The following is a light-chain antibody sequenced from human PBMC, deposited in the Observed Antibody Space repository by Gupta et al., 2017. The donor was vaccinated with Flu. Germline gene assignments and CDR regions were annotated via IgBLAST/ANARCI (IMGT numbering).Light chain of an antibody. J-gene: IGLJ3*02. CDR1: SSDVGRYNY. V-gene: IGLV2-14*01. Sequence: QSALTQPASVSGSPGQSITISCTGTSSDVGRYNYVSWYQNHPGKAPKLMIYEVNNRPSGISNRFSASQSGNTASLTISGLQAEDEADYYCSSYTSSSTWVFGGGTSLTVL. CDR2: EVN. CDR3: SSYTSSSTWV.